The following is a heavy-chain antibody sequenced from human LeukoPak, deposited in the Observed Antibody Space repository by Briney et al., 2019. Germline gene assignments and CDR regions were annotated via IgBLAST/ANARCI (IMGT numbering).Heavy chain of an antibody. V-gene: IGHV3-7*04. CDR2: IKEDGSEK. CDR3: ARGPDYYDSTYYFDY. J-gene: IGHJ4*02. D-gene: IGHD3-22*01. CDR1: GFTFSAHW. Sequence: GGSLRLSCAASGFTFSAHWMSWVRQAPGKGLEWVANIKEDGSEKYYVDSVKGRFTISRDIAKNSLYLQMNSLRADDTAVYYCARGPDYYDSTYYFDYWGQGTLVTVSS.